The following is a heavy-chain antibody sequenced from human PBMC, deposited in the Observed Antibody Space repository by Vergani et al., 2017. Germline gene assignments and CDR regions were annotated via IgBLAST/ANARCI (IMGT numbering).Heavy chain of an antibody. V-gene: IGHV1-69*02. CDR2: IIPILGIA. CDR3: ARASGSYSKNAFDI. Sequence: QVQLVQSGAEVKKPGSSVKVSCKASGGTFSSYTISWVRQAPGQGLEWIGRIIPILGIANYAQKFQGRVTITADKSTSTAYMELSSLRSEDTAVYYCARASGSYSKNAFDIWGQGTMVTVSS. J-gene: IGHJ3*02. D-gene: IGHD1-26*01. CDR1: GGTFSSYT.